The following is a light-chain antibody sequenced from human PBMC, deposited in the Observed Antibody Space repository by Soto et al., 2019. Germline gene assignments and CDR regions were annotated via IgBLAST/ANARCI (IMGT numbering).Light chain of an antibody. CDR3: QQYNSYWT. V-gene: IGKV1-5*01. Sequence: DIQMTQSPSTLSASVGDRVSITCRASQDIGDWLAWYQQKPGKAPKLLVYAASSLQSGVPSRFSGSGSGTEFTLTISSLQPDDFATYYCQQYNSYWTFGQGTKVDIK. CDR1: QDIGDW. CDR2: AAS. J-gene: IGKJ1*01.